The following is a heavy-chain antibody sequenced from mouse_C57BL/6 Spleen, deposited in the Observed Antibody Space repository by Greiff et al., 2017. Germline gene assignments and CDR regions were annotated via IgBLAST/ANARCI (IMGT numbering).Heavy chain of an antibody. J-gene: IGHJ1*03. V-gene: IGHV1-80*01. CDR3: ARSGYSNFYWYVDV. CDR2: IYPGDGDT. CDR1: GYAFSSYW. Sequence: VQLQQSGAELVKPGASVKISCKASGYAFSSYWLNWVKQRPGKGLEWIGQIYPGDGDTNYNGKFKGKATLTADKSSSTAYMQLSSLTSEDSAVYFCARSGYSNFYWYVDVWGTGTTVTVSS. D-gene: IGHD2-5*01.